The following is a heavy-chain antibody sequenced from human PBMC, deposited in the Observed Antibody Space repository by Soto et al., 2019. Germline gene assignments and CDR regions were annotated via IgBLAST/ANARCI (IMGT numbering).Heavy chain of an antibody. CDR2: ISGSGGST. CDR1: GFTFSSYA. J-gene: IGHJ4*02. CDR3: SRDWPVTRITSDLDY. Sequence: PGGSLRLSCAASGFTFSSYAMSWVRPAPGKGLEWVSAISGSGGSTYYADSVKGRFTISRDNSKNTLYLQMNSLRAEDTAVYYCSRDWPVTRITSDLDYWGQVTLVTVSS. D-gene: IGHD3-22*01. V-gene: IGHV3-23*01.